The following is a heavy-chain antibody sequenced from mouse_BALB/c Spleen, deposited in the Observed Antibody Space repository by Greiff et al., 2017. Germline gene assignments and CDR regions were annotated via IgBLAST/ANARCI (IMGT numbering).Heavy chain of an antibody. D-gene: IGHD1-1*01. CDR2: ISYSGST. J-gene: IGHJ1*01. Sequence: EVQLQQSGPSLVKPSQTLSLTCSVTGDSITSGYWNWIRKFPGNKLEYMGYISYSGSTYYNPSLKSRISITRDTSKNQYYLQLNSVTTEDTATYYCARILRYQGWYFDVWGAGTTVTVSS. CDR3: ARILRYQGWYFDV. CDR1: GDSITSGY. V-gene: IGHV3-8*02.